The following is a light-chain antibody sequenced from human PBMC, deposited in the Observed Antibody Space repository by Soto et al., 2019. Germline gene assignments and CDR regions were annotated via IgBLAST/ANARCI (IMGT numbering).Light chain of an antibody. CDR2: DVS. Sequence: QSALTQPASVSGSPGQSITISCTGTSSDVGGYNFVSWYQQHPGKAPKLMIYDVSNRPSGVSNRFSGSKSGNTASLTISGLQAEDEADYYCTSYTSTNTQLFGGVTNLTVL. CDR1: SSDVGGYNF. J-gene: IGLJ2*01. V-gene: IGLV2-14*03. CDR3: TSYTSTNTQL.